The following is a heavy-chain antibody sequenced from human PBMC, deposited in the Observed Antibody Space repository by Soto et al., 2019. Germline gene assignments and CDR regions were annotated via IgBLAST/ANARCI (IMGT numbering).Heavy chain of an antibody. J-gene: IGHJ4*02. CDR3: AGELQVIPGLF. CDR1: GFTFTNYA. V-gene: IGHV3-30-3*01. CDR2: ISYDGTNQ. Sequence: GGSLRLSCVVSGFTFTNYAMHWVRQAPGKGLEWVAVISYDGTNQNYADSVKGRFSISRDDSKNTLYLQMNGLKTEDTALYYCAGELQVIPGLFWCQGTLVTVSS. D-gene: IGHD2-21*01.